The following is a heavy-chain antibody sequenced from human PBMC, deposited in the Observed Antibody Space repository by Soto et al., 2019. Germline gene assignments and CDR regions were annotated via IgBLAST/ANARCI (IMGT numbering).Heavy chain of an antibody. J-gene: IGHJ3*02. CDR2: IKQDGSEK. D-gene: IGHD3-22*01. V-gene: IGHV3-7*01. Sequence: PGGSLRLSCAASGFTFSSYWMSWVRQAPGKGLEWVANIKQDGSEKYYVDSVKGRFTISRDNAKNSLYLQMNSLRAEDTAVYYCARVVAYYYDSSGYPDAFDIWGQGTRSPS. CDR1: GFTFSSYW. CDR3: ARVVAYYYDSSGYPDAFDI.